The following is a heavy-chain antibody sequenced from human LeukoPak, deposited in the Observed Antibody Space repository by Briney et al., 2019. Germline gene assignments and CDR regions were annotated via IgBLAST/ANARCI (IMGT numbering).Heavy chain of an antibody. J-gene: IGHJ4*02. CDR2: INHSGST. V-gene: IGHV4-34*01. Sequence: PSETLSLTCAVYGGSFSGYYWSWIRQPPGKGLEWIGEINHSGSTNYNPSLKSRVTISVDTSKNQFSLKLSSVTAADTAVYYCARGVLRFSAYYFDYWGQGTLVTVSS. CDR1: GGSFSGYY. CDR3: ARGVLRFSAYYFDY. D-gene: IGHD3-3*01.